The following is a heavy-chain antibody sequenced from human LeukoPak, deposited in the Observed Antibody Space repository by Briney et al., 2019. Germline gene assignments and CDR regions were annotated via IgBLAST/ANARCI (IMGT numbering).Heavy chain of an antibody. D-gene: IGHD5-12*01. V-gene: IGHV3-23*01. CDR2: ISGSGSST. Sequence: PGGSLRLSCAAFGFTFNIYAMNWVRQASGKGLEWVSTISGSGSSTYYADSVKGRFTISRDNSKNTLYLQMNSLRAEDTAVYFCAKDQHGYDKPIDYWGQGTLVTVSS. J-gene: IGHJ4*02. CDR1: GFTFNIYA. CDR3: AKDQHGYDKPIDY.